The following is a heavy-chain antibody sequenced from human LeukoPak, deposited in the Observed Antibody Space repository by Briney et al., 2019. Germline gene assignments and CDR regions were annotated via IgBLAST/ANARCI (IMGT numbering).Heavy chain of an antibody. CDR3: ARTRVAANSKFDY. CDR1: GGTFSSYA. V-gene: IGHV1-69*01. J-gene: IGHJ4*02. CDR2: IIPIFGTA. Sequence: SVKVSCKASGGTFSSYAISWVRQAPGQGLGWMGGIIPIFGTANYAQKFQGRVTITADESTSTAYMELSSLRSEDTAVYYCARTRVAANSKFDYWGQGTLVTVSS. D-gene: IGHD2-15*01.